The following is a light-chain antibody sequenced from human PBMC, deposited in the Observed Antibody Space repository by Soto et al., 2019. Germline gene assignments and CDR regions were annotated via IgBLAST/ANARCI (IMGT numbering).Light chain of an antibody. Sequence: ETVLTQSPGTLSLSPGERATLSCRASQSVNSNYFAWYQQKPGQGPRVLIYGASTRATGIPDRFSGSGSGTDFTLTISRLEPEDFAVYYCQQYDNPPRTFGQGTKVESK. CDR3: QQYDNPPRT. V-gene: IGKV3-20*01. J-gene: IGKJ1*01. CDR1: QSVNSNY. CDR2: GAS.